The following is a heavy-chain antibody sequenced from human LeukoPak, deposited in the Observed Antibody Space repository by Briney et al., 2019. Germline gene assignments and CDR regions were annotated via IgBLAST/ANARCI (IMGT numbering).Heavy chain of an antibody. CDR2: IYYSGST. CDR1: GGSVSSGSYY. CDR3: ARGVAGTLY. V-gene: IGHV4-61*01. J-gene: IGHJ4*02. D-gene: IGHD6-19*01. Sequence: SETLSLTCTVSGGSVSSGSYYWSWIRQPPGKGLEWIGYIYYSGSTNYNPSLKSRVTISVDTSKNQFSLKLSSVTAADTAVYYCARGVAGTLYWGQGTLVTVSS.